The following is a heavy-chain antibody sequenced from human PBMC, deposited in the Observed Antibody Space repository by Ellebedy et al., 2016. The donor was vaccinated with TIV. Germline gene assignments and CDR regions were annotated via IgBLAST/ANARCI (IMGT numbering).Heavy chain of an antibody. CDR2: INPNTVYA. D-gene: IGHD3-16*01. CDR1: AYTFTTYG. CDR3: AIGSVDY. V-gene: IGHV7-4-1*02. J-gene: IGHJ4*02. Sequence: AASVKVSCKASAYTFTTYGLNWVRQDPGQGPEWMGWINPNTVYATDAQGFTGRFVFSLDTSVSTAYLQINNLKAEDTAVYFCAIGSVDYWGQGTLVTVSS.